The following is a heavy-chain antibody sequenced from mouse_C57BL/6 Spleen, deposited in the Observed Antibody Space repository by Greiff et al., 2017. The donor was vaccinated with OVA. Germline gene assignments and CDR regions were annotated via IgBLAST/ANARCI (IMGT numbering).Heavy chain of an antibody. CDR3: ARSLYDYDQAFDY. CDR2: INPGSGGT. Sequence: VQLQQSGAELVRPGTSVKVSCKASGYAFTNYLIEWVKQRPGQGLEWIGVINPGSGGTNYNEKFKGKATLTADKSSSTAYMHLSSLTSEDSAVYFCARSLYDYDQAFDYWGQGTTLTVSS. CDR1: GYAFTNYL. V-gene: IGHV1-54*01. J-gene: IGHJ2*01. D-gene: IGHD2-4*01.